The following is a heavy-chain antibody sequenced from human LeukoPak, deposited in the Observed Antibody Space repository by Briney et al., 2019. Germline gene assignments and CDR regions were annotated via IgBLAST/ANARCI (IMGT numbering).Heavy chain of an antibody. Sequence: QPGGSLILSCAASGFTVSSNFMNWVRQAPGKGLEWVSDYADSVKGRFTISRDNSKNTLYLQMNSLRAEDTAVYYCARDLLGGGTFDIWGQGTMVTVSP. CDR3: ARDLLGGGTFDI. CDR1: GFTVSSNF. J-gene: IGHJ3*02. V-gene: IGHV3-53*01. D-gene: IGHD3-16*01.